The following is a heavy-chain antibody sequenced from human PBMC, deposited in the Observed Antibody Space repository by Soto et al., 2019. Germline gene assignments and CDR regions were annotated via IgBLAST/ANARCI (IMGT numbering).Heavy chain of an antibody. V-gene: IGHV1-3*01. CDR2: INAANGDT. Sequence: ASAKVSCKASGYTFTSYGIHWVRQAPGQRLEWMGWINAANGDTKYSPKFQGRVTITRDTSASTAYMELSSLRSEDTAVYYCVRRHVSATGIDWFDPWGQGTLVTGSS. CDR3: VRRHVSATGIDWFDP. CDR1: GYTFTSYG. D-gene: IGHD6-13*01. J-gene: IGHJ5*02.